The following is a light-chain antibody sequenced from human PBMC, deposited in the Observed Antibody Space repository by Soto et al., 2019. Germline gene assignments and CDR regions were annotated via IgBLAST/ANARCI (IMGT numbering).Light chain of an antibody. CDR1: QSIRNY. Sequence: DIQMTQSPSSLSASVGDRVTISCRASQSIRNYVSWYKQKPGTAPKLRSRAASTLQSGVPSRFSGSGSGTDFTLTISSLQIEDFATYFCQQTDSSPQTFGQGTNVEI. CDR3: QQTDSSPQT. V-gene: IGKV1-39*01. J-gene: IGKJ1*01. CDR2: AAS.